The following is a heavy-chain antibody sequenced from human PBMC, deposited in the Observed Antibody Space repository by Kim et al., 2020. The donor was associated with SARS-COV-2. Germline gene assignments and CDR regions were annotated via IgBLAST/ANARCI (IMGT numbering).Heavy chain of an antibody. Sequence: GGSLRLSCAGSEFTFSSYVMTWVRQAPGKGLEWVSAITAGGGNTYYADSVKGRFTIFRDNSKNTLYLQMSSLRAEDTAVYYCAKGPPWRFDYWGQGTLVTVSS. CDR1: EFTFSSYV. CDR3: AKGPPWRFDY. V-gene: IGHV3-23*01. J-gene: IGHJ4*02. CDR2: ITAGGGNT. D-gene: IGHD5-12*01.